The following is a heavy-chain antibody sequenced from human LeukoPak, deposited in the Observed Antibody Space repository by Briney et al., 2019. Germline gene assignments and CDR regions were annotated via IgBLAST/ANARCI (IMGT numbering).Heavy chain of an antibody. V-gene: IGHV4-61*02. J-gene: IGHJ3*02. CDR2: IYTSGGT. D-gene: IGHD1-26*01. CDR1: CGSISSGSFY. CDR3: ARTPAGESDAFDI. Sequence: PSQTLSLTCTVSCGSISSGSFYWSWIRQPAGKGLEWIGRIYTSGGTNYNPSLNNGVTISVDTSKNHFSLKLSSVTAADTAVYYCARTPAGESDAFDIWGQGTMVTVSS.